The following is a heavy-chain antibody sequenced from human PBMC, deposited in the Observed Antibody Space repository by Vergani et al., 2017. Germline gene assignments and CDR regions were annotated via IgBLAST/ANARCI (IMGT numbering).Heavy chain of an antibody. CDR2: IYHSGST. V-gene: IGHV4-38-2*01. CDR1: GYSISSGYY. J-gene: IGHJ4*02. CDR3: ASRYSGYAGIEYYFDY. D-gene: IGHD5-12*01. Sequence: QVQLQESGPGLVKPSETLSLTCAVSGYSISSGYYWGWIRQPPGKGLEWIGSIYHSGSTYYNPSLKSRVTISVDTSKNQFSMKLSSVTGADTAVYYCASRYSGYAGIEYYFDYWGQGTLVTVSS.